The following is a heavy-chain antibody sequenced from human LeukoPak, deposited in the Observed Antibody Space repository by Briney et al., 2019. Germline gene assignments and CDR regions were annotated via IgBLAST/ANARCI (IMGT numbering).Heavy chain of an antibody. CDR1: GGSFSGYY. J-gene: IGHJ5*02. CDR2: INHSGST. D-gene: IGHD3-10*01. V-gene: IGHV4-34*01. Sequence: SETLSLTCVVYGGSFSGYYWSWIRQPPGKGLEWIGEINHSGSTNYNPSLKSRVTISVDTSKNQFSLKLSSVTAADTAVYYCARSRVRGVRWFDPWGQGTLVTVSS. CDR3: ARSRVRGVRWFDP.